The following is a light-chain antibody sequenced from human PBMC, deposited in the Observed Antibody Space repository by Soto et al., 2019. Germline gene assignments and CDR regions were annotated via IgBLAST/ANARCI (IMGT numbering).Light chain of an antibody. CDR2: GAS. CDR1: QGIRSE. J-gene: IGKJ3*01. Sequence: IQMTQSPSSLSASVGDRVTFICRANQGIRSELSWFQQKPGRPPKLLIYGASILQSGVPSRFSGSGSGTDFTLTIDSLQSEDFATYYCLQDNNYPRTFGPGTKVEVK. CDR3: LQDNNYPRT. V-gene: IGKV1-6*01.